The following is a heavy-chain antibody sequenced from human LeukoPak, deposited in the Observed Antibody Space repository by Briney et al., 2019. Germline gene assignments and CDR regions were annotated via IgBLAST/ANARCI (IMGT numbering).Heavy chain of an antibody. Sequence: GGPLRLSCAPSGFTFSSYWMNWARQAPGKGLDGVARINHNGNVNYYVDSVKGRFTISRDNAKNSLYLQMSNLRAEDTAVYFCARGGGLDVWGQGATVAVSS. J-gene: IGHJ6*02. CDR2: INHNGNVN. CDR1: GFTFSSYW. V-gene: IGHV3-7*03. CDR3: ARGGGLDV. D-gene: IGHD3-16*01.